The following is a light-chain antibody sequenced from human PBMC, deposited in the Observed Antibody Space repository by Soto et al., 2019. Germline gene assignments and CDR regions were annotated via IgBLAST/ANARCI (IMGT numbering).Light chain of an antibody. V-gene: IGKV1-39*01. CDR3: QQSYSSPFT. Sequence: DIQMTQSPSSLSASVGDRVTITCRASHDISNFLNWYQQNPGKAPKLLIYSSSSLQGGVPSRFSGSGSATDFTLTISSLQPEDFATYFCQQSYSSPFTFGQGTKVDIK. CDR1: HDISNF. CDR2: SSS. J-gene: IGKJ2*01.